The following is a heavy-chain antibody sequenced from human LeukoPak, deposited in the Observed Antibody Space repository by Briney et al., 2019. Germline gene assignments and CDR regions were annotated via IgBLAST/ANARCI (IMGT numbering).Heavy chain of an antibody. D-gene: IGHD6-19*01. J-gene: IGHJ4*02. CDR1: AYRFTSYW. CDR2: IYLGDSDT. CDR3: ARPIAVAGAGYFDY. V-gene: IGHV5-51*01. Sequence: ESLKISCKGSAYRFTSYWIGGVRQKAGIGLECMGTIYLGDSDTRCSPSSECQGPRSADTSISTAYLQSSSLKASDTAMQYCARPIAVAGAGYFDYWGQGTLVTVSS.